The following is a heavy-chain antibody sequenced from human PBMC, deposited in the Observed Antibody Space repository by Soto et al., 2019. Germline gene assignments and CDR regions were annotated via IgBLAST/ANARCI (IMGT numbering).Heavy chain of an antibody. V-gene: IGHV1-69*13. CDR2: IIPIFGTA. D-gene: IGHD2-2*01. CDR3: ARDRVQGGYCSSTSCYGPYYGMDA. CDR1: GGTFSSYA. J-gene: IGHJ6*02. Sequence: SVKVSCKASGGTFSSYAISWVRQAPGQGLEWMGGIIPIFGTANYAQKFQGRVTITADESTSTAYMELSSLRSEDTAVYYCARDRVQGGYCSSTSCYGPYYGMDAWGQGTTVTVSS.